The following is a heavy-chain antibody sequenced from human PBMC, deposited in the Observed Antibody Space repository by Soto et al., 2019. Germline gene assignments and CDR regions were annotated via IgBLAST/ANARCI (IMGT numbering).Heavy chain of an antibody. V-gene: IGHV4-59*01. CDR3: ARGSWSSRSWDEYYDGLDV. Sequence: QVQLQESGPGLVKPSETLSLTCTVSGGSINSYYWSWIRQTPGKGLEWIGEIHDSGSTNYNPSLKSRVTMSEDTSKNQFSLKLSSVTAADTAVYYCARGSWSSRSWDEYYDGLDVWGQGTTVTVS. D-gene: IGHD6-13*01. J-gene: IGHJ6*02. CDR1: GGSINSYY. CDR2: IHDSGST.